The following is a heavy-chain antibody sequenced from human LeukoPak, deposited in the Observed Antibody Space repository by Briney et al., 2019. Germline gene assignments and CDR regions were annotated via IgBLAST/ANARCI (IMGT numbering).Heavy chain of an antibody. V-gene: IGHV1-46*01. CDR2: INPSGGST. CDR3: ARWGAYYDFWSGYSHGWFDP. D-gene: IGHD3-3*01. J-gene: IGHJ5*02. CDR1: GYSFTSYY. Sequence: ASVNVSCKASGYSFTSYYMHWVRQAAGQGLEWMGIINPSGGSTSYAQKFQGRVTMTRDTSTSTVYMELSSLRSEDTAVYYCARWGAYYDFWSGYSHGWFDPWGQGTLVTVSS.